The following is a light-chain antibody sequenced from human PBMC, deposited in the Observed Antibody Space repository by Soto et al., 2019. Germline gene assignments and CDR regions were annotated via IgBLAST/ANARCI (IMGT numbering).Light chain of an antibody. J-gene: IGKJ2*01. CDR3: QQYGGSPRT. CDR2: GAS. Sequence: EIVLTQSPGTLSLSPGERATLSCRASQYVSSSQLAWYQQKPGQPPRLLIYGASTRATGIPDRFSGSGSGTYLTLTISRLEPEDFAIYFCQQYGGSPRTFGQGTKLEIK. V-gene: IGKV3-20*01. CDR1: QYVSSSQ.